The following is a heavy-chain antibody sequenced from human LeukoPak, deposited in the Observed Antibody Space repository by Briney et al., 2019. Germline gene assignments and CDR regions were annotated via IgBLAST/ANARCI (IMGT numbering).Heavy chain of an antibody. CDR1: GGTFSSYA. Sequence: WASVKVSCKASGGTFSSYAISWVRQATGQGLEWMGWMNPNSGNTGYAQKFQGRVTMTRNTSISTAYMELSSLRSEDTAVYYCARGKVVAGNLLVYWGQGTLVTVSS. CDR2: MNPNSGNT. J-gene: IGHJ4*02. V-gene: IGHV1-8*02. D-gene: IGHD6-19*01. CDR3: ARGKVVAGNLLVY.